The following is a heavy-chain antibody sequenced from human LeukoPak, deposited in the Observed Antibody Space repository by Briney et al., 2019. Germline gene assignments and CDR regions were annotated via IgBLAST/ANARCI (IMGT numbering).Heavy chain of an antibody. CDR3: ARGVNYDSADAFDF. J-gene: IGHJ3*01. V-gene: IGHV3-48*01. CDR2: ISSASTTI. CDR1: GFTFSYYS. Sequence: GGSLRLSCAASGFTFSYYSMNWVRQAPGKGLEWVSYISSASTTIYYADSVRGRFTISRDNAKNSLYVQMNSLRAEDTAVYYCARGVNYDSADAFDFWGQGAVVTVSS. D-gene: IGHD3-22*01.